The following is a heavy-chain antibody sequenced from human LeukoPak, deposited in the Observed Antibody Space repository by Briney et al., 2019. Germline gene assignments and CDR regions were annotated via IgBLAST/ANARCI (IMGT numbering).Heavy chain of an antibody. D-gene: IGHD5-24*01. V-gene: IGHV3-23*01. CDR1: GFSFSSYA. CDR2: ITGSGST. CDR3: AKDFEGYNF. J-gene: IGHJ4*02. Sequence: PGGSLRLSCAASGFSFSSYAMSWVRQAPGKGLDWVSSITGSGSTYYADSVKGRFAISRDNSKNMLYLQMNSLRVEDTAIYHCAKDFEGYNFWGQGTLVTVSS.